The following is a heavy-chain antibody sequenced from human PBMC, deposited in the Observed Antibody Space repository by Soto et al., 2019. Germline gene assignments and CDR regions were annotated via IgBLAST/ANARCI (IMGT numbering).Heavy chain of an antibody. J-gene: IGHJ6*02. Sequence: EVQLVESGGGLVQPGGSLRLSCAASGFTFSLYSMSWVRQAPGKGLEWVSYISRSSTGIHYADSVKGRFTISRDDATNSRHLQMNSLRDGDTAVCFCARAVTWGLDVWGPGPTVSISS. CDR1: GFTFSLYS. D-gene: IGHD3-10*01. CDR3: ARAVTWGLDV. V-gene: IGHV3-48*02. CDR2: ISRSSTGI.